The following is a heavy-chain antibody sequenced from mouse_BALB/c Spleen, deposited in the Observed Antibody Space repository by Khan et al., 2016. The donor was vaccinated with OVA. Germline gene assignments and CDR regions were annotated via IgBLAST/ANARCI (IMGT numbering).Heavy chain of an antibody. D-gene: IGHD2-14*01. V-gene: IGHV3-6*02. CDR2: ISYDGSN. CDR1: GYSITSGYY. CDR3: ERGAYRYDGDY. Sequence: EVQLQESGPGLVKPSQSLSLTCSVTGYSITSGYYWNWIRQFPGNKLEWMGYISYDGSNNYNPSLKNRISITRDTSKNQFFLKLNSVTTEDTATYYGERGAYRYDGDYWGQGTSVTVSS. J-gene: IGHJ4*01.